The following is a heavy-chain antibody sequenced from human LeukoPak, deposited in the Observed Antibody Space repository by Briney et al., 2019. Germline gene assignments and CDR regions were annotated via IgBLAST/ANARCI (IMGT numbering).Heavy chain of an antibody. J-gene: IGHJ4*02. D-gene: IGHD3-22*01. CDR3: ARVGGDYYFYFDY. CDR2: IYYTGNT. V-gene: IGHV4-39*01. Sequence: SETLSLTCTVSGVSISSSYSYWGWIRQPPGMGLEWIGSIYYTGNTYYNASLKSQVSISIDTSKNQFSLKLTSVTAADTAVYYCARVGGDYYFYFDYWGQGTLVTVSS. CDR1: GVSISSSYSY.